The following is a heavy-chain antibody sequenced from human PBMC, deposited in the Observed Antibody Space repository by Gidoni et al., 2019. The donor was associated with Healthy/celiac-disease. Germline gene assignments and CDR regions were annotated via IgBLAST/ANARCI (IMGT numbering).Heavy chain of an antibody. CDR3: ANVIVVVTAPLDY. J-gene: IGHJ4*02. V-gene: IGHV3-23*01. Sequence: EVQLLESGGGLVQPGGSLRLSCAASGFTFSSYAMSWVRQAPGKGLEWVSAISGSGGSTYYADSVKGRFTISRDNSKNTLYLQMNSLRAEDTAVYYCANVIVVVTAPLDYWGQGTLVTVSS. CDR1: GFTFSSYA. CDR2: ISGSGGST. D-gene: IGHD2-21*02.